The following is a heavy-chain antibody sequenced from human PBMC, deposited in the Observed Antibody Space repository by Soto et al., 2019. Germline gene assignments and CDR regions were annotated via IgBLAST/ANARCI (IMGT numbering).Heavy chain of an antibody. Sequence: PSETLSLTCTVSGGSISSVGYYWSWIRQHPGKGLEWIGYIYYSGSTYYNPSLKSRVSISVDTSKNQFSLRLTSVTAADTALYYCARGMTPPGAPAWYYFDSWGQGTLVTVSS. CDR2: IYYSGST. J-gene: IGHJ4*02. D-gene: IGHD2-8*02. CDR3: ARGMTPPGAPAWYYFDS. V-gene: IGHV4-31*03. CDR1: GGSISSVGYY.